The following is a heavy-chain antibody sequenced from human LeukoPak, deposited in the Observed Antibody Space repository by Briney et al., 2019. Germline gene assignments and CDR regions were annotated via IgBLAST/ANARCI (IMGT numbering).Heavy chain of an antibody. CDR1: GGSISSYY. Sequence: SETLSLTCTVSGGSISSYYWSWIRQPPGQGLEWIGYIYYSGSTNYNPSLKCRVTISVDTSKIQVSVRLSYVCAADTAVYYCATGPSPRMRFDIWGQGTMVTVSS. D-gene: IGHD1-14*01. J-gene: IGHJ3*02. V-gene: IGHV4-59*01. CDR3: ATGPSPRMRFDI. CDR2: IYYSGST.